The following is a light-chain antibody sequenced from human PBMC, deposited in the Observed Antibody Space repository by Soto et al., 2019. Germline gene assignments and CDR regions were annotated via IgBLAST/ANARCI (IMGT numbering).Light chain of an antibody. CDR2: EVT. J-gene: IGLJ1*01. V-gene: IGLV2-14*01. CDR1: GSDVGGYDY. Sequence: QSALTQPASVSGSPGQSITISCTGTGSDVGGYDYVSWYQHHPGKAPKVMIYEVTNRPSGVSNRFSGSKSGNTASLTISGLLAEDEADYYCSSSTSSSTYVLGTGTKVTVL. CDR3: SSSTSSSTYV.